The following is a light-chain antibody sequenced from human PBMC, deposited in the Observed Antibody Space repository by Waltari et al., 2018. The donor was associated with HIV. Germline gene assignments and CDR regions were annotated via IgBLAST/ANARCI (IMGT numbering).Light chain of an antibody. V-gene: IGLV2-8*01. CDR2: EVT. J-gene: IGLJ2*01. CDR3: SSYAANNTFVI. Sequence: QPALTQPPSASGPPGQSVTISCTGTSHDVGRYDFVSSYQLPPGHVPKLIIYEVTKRPSGVAVRFSGSKSGNTASLTVSGLQNDDEADYYCSSYAANNTFVIFGGGTKLTVL. CDR1: SHDVGRYDF.